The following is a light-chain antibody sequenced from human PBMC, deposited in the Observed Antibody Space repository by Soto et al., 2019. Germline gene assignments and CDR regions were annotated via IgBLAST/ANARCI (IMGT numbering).Light chain of an antibody. CDR2: GNN. J-gene: IGLJ2*01. CDR3: QSSDTSLSAAV. V-gene: IGLV1-40*01. Sequence: QSVLTQPPSVSGTPGQRVTISCTGSSSNSGAGYDVHWYQLLPGTPPKLLIYGNNNRPSGVPDRFSVSTSGTSASLAITGLQAEDEADYYCQSSDTSLSAAVFGGGTQLTVL. CDR1: SSNSGAGYD.